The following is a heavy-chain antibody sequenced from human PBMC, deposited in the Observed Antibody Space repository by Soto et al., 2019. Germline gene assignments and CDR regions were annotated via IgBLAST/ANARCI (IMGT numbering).Heavy chain of an antibody. CDR1: GFTFSSYW. D-gene: IGHD3-3*01. Sequence: AGGSLRLSCADSGFTFSSYWMSWVRQAPGKGLEWVANIKQDGSEKYYVDSVKGRFTISRDNAKNSLYLQMNSLRAEDTAVYYCARDSGGIFGLVIPPYFDYWGQGTLVTVSS. V-gene: IGHV3-7*03. J-gene: IGHJ4*02. CDR3: ARDSGGIFGLVIPPYFDY. CDR2: IKQDGSEK.